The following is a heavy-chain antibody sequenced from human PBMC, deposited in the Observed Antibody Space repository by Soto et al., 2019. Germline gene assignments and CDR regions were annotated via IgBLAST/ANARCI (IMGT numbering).Heavy chain of an antibody. CDR3: ARGRPYGMDV. J-gene: IGHJ6*02. V-gene: IGHV3-74*01. Sequence: EVQLVESGGGLVQPGGSLRVSCAASGFTFGSYWMNWVRQAPGKGLVWVSRIDSDGSSTTYADSVKGRFTTSRDNAKNTLYLQMSSLRVEDTAVYYCARGRPYGMDVWDQGTTVTVSS. CDR2: IDSDGSST. CDR1: GFTFGSYW.